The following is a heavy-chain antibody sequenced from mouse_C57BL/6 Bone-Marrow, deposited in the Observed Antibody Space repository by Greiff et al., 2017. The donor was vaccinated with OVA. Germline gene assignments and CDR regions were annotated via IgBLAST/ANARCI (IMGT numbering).Heavy chain of an antibody. V-gene: IGHV1-50*01. D-gene: IGHD1-2*01. CDR2: IDPSDSYT. CDR3: AGFTTAPAWFAY. CDR1: GYTFTSYW. Sequence: VQLQQPGAELVKPGASVKLSCKASGYTFTSYWMQWVKQRPGQGLEWIGEIDPSDSYTNYNQKFKGKATLTVDTSSSTAYMQLSSLTSEESAVYYCAGFTTAPAWFAYWGQGTLVTVSA. J-gene: IGHJ3*01.